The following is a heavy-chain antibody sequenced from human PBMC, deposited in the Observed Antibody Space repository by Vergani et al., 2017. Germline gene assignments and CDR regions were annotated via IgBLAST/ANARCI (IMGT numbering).Heavy chain of an antibody. V-gene: IGHV2-70*04. D-gene: IGHD1-7*01. CDR1: GFSLSTSGMR. J-gene: IGHJ6*02. CDR3: ARMGTGTSLHGEYYGMDV. CDR2: IDWDDDK. Sequence: QVTLKESGPALVKPTQTLTLTCTFSGFSLSTSGMRVSWIRQPPGKALEWLARIDWDDDKFYSTSLKTRLTISKDTSKNQVVLTMTNMDPVDTATYYCARMGTGTSLHGEYYGMDVWGQGTTVTVSS.